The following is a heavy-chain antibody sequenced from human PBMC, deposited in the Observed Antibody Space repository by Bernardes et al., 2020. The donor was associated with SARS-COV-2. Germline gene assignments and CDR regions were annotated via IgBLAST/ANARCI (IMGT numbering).Heavy chain of an antibody. CDR1: GFAFHTYT. Sequence: GGSLRLCCVASGFAFHTYTLTWVRQAPGKGLEWVSSISSSASYIYYADSMKGRFTISRDNTKNSLYLQMNSLRAEDTAVYYCARDHNDSGSGSDYWGQGTLVTVSS. D-gene: IGHD3-10*01. J-gene: IGHJ4*02. CDR2: ISSSASYI. V-gene: IGHV3-21*01. CDR3: ARDHNDSGSGSDY.